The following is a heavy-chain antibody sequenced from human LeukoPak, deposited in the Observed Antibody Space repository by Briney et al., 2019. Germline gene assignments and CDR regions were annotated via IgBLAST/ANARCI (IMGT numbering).Heavy chain of an antibody. J-gene: IGHJ3*02. V-gene: IGHV3-66*01. CDR3: ARGQVTAVTGLAAFDI. CDR1: EFSFCSNY. Sequence: GGSLRLSCAASEFSFCSNYMSWVRQAPGKGLEWVSLIYSGGSTYYSDSVKGRFTISRDNSKNTLYLQMNSLRAEDTAVYYCARGQVTAVTGLAAFDIWGQGTMVIVSS. D-gene: IGHD4-17*01. CDR2: IYSGGST.